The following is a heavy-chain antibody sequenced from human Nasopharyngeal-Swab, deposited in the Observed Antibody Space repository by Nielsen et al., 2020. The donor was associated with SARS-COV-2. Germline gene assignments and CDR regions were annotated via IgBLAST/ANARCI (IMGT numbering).Heavy chain of an antibody. Sequence: GGSLRLSCAASGFIFSNYAMQWVRQAPGKGLEWVAFLRYDGSNKRYADSVKGRFTISRDNSKNALYLEMNSLRAEDTAVYYCAKEECTGISCFRGFDYWGQGTLVTVSS. J-gene: IGHJ4*02. CDR2: LRYDGSNK. CDR1: GFIFSNYA. CDR3: AKEECTGISCFRGFDY. V-gene: IGHV3-30*02. D-gene: IGHD2-2*01.